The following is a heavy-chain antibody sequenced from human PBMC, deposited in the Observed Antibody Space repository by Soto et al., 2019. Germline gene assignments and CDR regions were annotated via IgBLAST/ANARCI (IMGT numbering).Heavy chain of an antibody. CDR3: ARDVGWLVRYYYYGMDV. V-gene: IGHV1-18*04. Sequence: GASVKVSCKASGYTFTSYGISWVRQAPGQGLEWMGWISAYNGNTNYAQKLQGRVTMTTDTSTSTAYMELRSLRSDDTAVYYCARDVGWLVRYYYYGMDVWGQGTTVTASS. D-gene: IGHD6-19*01. CDR1: GYTFTSYG. J-gene: IGHJ6*02. CDR2: ISAYNGNT.